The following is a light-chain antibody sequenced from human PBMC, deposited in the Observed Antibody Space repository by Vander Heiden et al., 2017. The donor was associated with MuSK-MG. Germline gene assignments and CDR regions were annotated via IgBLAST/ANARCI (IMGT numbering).Light chain of an antibody. CDR2: DAS. V-gene: IGKV3-11*01. CDR1: QSVSSS. Sequence: EIVFTQSPATLSLSPGERATLSCRASQSVSSSLAWFQQKPGQAPRLLIYDASNRATGIPARFSGSGSGTDFTLTISSPEPEDFAVYYCQQRSNWWTFGQGTKVEIK. CDR3: QQRSNWWT. J-gene: IGKJ1*01.